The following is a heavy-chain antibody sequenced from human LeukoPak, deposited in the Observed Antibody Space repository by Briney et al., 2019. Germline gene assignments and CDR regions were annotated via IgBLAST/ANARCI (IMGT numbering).Heavy chain of an antibody. V-gene: IGHV3-23*01. CDR2: ISGSGGST. J-gene: IGHJ4*02. CDR3: AKDLYPYDSSGHEDY. CDR1: GFTFSSYA. Sequence: GGSLRLSCAASGFTFSSYAMSWVRQAPGKGLEWVSAISGSGGSTYYADSVKGRFTISRDNSKNTLYLQMNSLRAEDTAVYYRAKDLYPYDSSGHEDYWGQGTLVTVSS. D-gene: IGHD3-22*01.